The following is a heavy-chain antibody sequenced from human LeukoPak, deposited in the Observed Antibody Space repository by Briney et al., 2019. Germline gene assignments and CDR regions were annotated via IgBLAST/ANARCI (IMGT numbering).Heavy chain of an antibody. CDR3: ARDEMRCSSTSCYTGYYYGMDV. Sequence: SVKVSCKASGGTFSSYAISWVRQAPAQGLEWMGRIIPIFGIANYAQKFQGRVTITADKSTSTAYMELSSLRSEDTAVYYCARDEMRCSSTSCYTGYYYGMDVWGQGTTVTVSS. D-gene: IGHD2-2*02. CDR1: GGTFSSYA. CDR2: IIPIFGIA. V-gene: IGHV1-69*04. J-gene: IGHJ6*02.